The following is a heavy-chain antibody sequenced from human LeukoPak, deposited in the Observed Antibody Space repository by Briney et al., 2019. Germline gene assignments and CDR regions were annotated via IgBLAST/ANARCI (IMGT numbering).Heavy chain of an antibody. J-gene: IGHJ6*03. D-gene: IGHD5-18*01. CDR2: INHSGST. CDR3: ARTTEGGYTYDYFYYYCMDV. V-gene: IGHV4-34*01. Sequence: SETLSLTCAVYGGSFSGYYWSWIRQPPGKGLEWIGEINHSGSTNYNPSLKSRVTISVDTSKNQFSLKLSSVTAADTAVYYCARTTEGGYTYDYFYYYCMDVWGKGTTVTISS. CDR1: GGSFSGYY.